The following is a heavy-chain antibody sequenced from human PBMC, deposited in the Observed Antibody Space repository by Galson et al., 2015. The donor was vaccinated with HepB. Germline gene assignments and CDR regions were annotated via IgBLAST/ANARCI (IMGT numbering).Heavy chain of an antibody. Sequence: SLRLSCAASGFTFSSYGMHWVRQAPGKGLEWVAVIWYDGSNKYYADSVKGRFTISRDNSKNTLYLQMNSLRAEDTAVYYCARARTSSSWYSAFDIWGQGTMVTVSS. CDR2: IWYDGSNK. CDR3: ARARTSSSWYSAFDI. CDR1: GFTFSSYG. D-gene: IGHD6-13*01. V-gene: IGHV3-33*08. J-gene: IGHJ3*02.